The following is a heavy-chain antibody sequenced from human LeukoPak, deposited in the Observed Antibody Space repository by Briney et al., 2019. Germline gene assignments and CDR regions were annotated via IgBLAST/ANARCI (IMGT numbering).Heavy chain of an antibody. CDR2: IYYSGST. D-gene: IGHD1-1*01. V-gene: IGHV4-39*01. CDR3: ARHYGSVPLERLYFDY. Sequence: SETLSLTCTVSGGSISSSSYYWGWIRQPPGKGLEWIGSIYYSGSTYYDPSLKSRVTISVDTSKNQFSLKLRSVTAADTAVYYCARHYGSVPLERLYFDYWGQGTLFTVSS. CDR1: GGSISSSSYY. J-gene: IGHJ4*02.